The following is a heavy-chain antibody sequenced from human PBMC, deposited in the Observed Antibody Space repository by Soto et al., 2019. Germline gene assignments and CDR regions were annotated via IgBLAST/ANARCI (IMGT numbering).Heavy chain of an antibody. Sequence: EVQLVESGGGLVKPGGSLRLSCAASGFTFSNAWMSWVRQAPGKGLEWVGRIKSKTDGGTTDYAAPVKGRFTISRDDSKNTLYLQMNSLKTEDTAVYYCTTAVSALVELSFAFDIWGQGTMVTVSS. CDR2: IKSKTDGGTT. CDR1: GFTFSNAW. CDR3: TTAVSALVELSFAFDI. D-gene: IGHD3-16*02. J-gene: IGHJ3*02. V-gene: IGHV3-15*01.